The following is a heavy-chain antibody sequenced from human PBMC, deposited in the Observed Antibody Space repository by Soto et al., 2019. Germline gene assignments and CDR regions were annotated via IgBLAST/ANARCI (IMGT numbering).Heavy chain of an antibody. CDR2: ISGSGGST. V-gene: IGHV3-23*01. J-gene: IGHJ4*02. CDR1: VFTFTTYA. Sequence: PGWSLRLSCASSVFTFTTYAMSWVRQAPGKGLEWVSAISGSGGSTYYADSVKGRFTISRDNSKNTLYLQMNSLRAEDTAVYYCAKDHWGSYSGQGALVTVSS. D-gene: IGHD3-16*01. CDR3: AKDHWGSY.